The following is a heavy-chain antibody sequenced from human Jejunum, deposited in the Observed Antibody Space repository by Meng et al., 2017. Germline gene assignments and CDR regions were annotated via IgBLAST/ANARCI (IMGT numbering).Heavy chain of an antibody. CDR3: ARDHMGSLDY. CDR2: AST. J-gene: IGHJ4*02. CDR1: GGPVSSTGYQ. V-gene: IGHV4-61*08. D-gene: IGHD1-26*01. Sequence: QVQLPQSGPGLVRPSETPSPICSVSGGPVSSTGYQWSWSRQPPGKGLEWIGYASTNYNPSLTSRVTISVDTSKNQFSLRLTSVTAADTAVYYCARDHMGSLDYWGQGILVTVSS.